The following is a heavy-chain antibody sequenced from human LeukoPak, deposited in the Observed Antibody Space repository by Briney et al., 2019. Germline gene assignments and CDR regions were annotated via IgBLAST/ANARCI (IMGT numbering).Heavy chain of an antibody. CDR2: INAGNGNT. Sequence: ASVTVSCKASGYTFTSYAMHWVRQAPGQRLEWMGWINAGNGNTKYSQKFQGRVTITRDTSASTAYMELSSLRSEDTAVYYCARGEDTAMVTWFDPWGQGTLVTVSS. CDR3: ARGEDTAMVTWFDP. V-gene: IGHV1-3*01. J-gene: IGHJ5*02. D-gene: IGHD5-18*01. CDR1: GYTFTSYA.